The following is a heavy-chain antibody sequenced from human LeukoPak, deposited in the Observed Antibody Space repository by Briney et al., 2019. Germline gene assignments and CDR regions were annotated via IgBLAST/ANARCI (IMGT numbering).Heavy chain of an antibody. CDR2: IIPILGIA. CDR3: ARDPAGIAAASEYFQH. V-gene: IGHV1-69*04. Sequence: ASVKDSCKASGGTFSSYAISWVRQAPGQGLEWMGRIIPILGIANYAQKFQGRVTITADKSTSTAYMELSSLRSEDTAVYYCARDPAGIAAASEYFQHWGQGTLVTVSS. D-gene: IGHD6-13*01. J-gene: IGHJ1*01. CDR1: GGTFSSYA.